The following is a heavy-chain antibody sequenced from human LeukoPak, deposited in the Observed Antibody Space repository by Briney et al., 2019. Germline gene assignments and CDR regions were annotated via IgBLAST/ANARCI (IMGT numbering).Heavy chain of an antibody. Sequence: ASVKVSCKASGYTFTGYYMHWVRQAPGQGLEWMGRINPNSGGTNYAQKFQGRVTMTRDTSISTAYMELSRLRSDDTAVYYCARVRGRSSQFDAFDIWGQGTMVTVSS. CDR2: INPNSGGT. V-gene: IGHV1-2*06. CDR3: ARVRGRSSQFDAFDI. CDR1: GYTFTGYY. J-gene: IGHJ3*02. D-gene: IGHD6-13*01.